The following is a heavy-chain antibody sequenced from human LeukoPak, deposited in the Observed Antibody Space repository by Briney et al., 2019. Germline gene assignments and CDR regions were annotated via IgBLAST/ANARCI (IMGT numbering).Heavy chain of an antibody. J-gene: IGHJ4*02. D-gene: IGHD4-17*01. CDR3: ARVGDYGDYVFDY. Sequence: SETLSLTCTVSGGSISSYYWSWIRQPPGKGLEWIGYIHYSGSTNYNPSLKSRVTISVDTSKNQFSLKLSSVTAADTAVYYCARVGDYGDYVFDYWGQGTLVTVSS. V-gene: IGHV4-59*01. CDR1: GGSISSYY. CDR2: IHYSGST.